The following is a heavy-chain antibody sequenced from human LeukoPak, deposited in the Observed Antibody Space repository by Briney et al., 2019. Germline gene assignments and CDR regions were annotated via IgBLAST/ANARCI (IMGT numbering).Heavy chain of an antibody. CDR3: ARVNDFWSGPFDY. J-gene: IGHJ4*02. D-gene: IGHD3-3*01. V-gene: IGHV4-61*08. CDR1: GGSISSGDYY. CDR2: IYYSGST. Sequence: SETLSLTCTVSGGSISSGDYYWSWIRQPPGKGLEWIGYIYYSGSTNYNPSLKSRVTISVDTSKNQFSLKLSSVTAADTAVYYCARVNDFWSGPFDYWGQGTLVTVSS.